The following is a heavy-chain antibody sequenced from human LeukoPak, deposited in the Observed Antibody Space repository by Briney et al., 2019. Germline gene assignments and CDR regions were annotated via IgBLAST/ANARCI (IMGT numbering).Heavy chain of an antibody. CDR3: AKTAAGAGYYFDY. CDR1: GFTFSSYS. V-gene: IGHV3-23*01. D-gene: IGHD6-13*01. CDR2: ISGSGGST. J-gene: IGHJ4*02. Sequence: PGGSLRLSCAASGFTFSSYSMNWVRQAPGKGLEWVSAISGSGGSTHYADSVKGRFTISRDNSKNTLYLQMNSLRAEDTAVYYCAKTAAGAGYYFDYWGQGTLVTVSS.